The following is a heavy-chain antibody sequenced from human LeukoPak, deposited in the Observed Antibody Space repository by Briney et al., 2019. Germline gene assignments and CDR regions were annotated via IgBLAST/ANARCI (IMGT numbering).Heavy chain of an antibody. D-gene: IGHD2-15*01. CDR2: IWYDGSNK. J-gene: IGHJ4*02. V-gene: IGHV3-33*01. CDR1: GFTFSSYG. Sequence: GGSLRLSCAASGFTFSSYGMHWVRQAPGKGLEWVAVIWYDGSNKYYADSVKGRFTISRDNSKNTLYLQMNSLRAEDTAVYYCARGDIIVVVAAQLDYWGQGTLVTVSS. CDR3: ARGDIIVVVAAQLDY.